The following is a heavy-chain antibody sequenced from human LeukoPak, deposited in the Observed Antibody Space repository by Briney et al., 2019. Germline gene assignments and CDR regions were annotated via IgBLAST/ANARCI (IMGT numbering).Heavy chain of an antibody. J-gene: IGHJ4*02. CDR2: IRQDGDTK. V-gene: IGHV3-7*03. CDR3: ARSLPYGTTWYGRSDF. Sequence: GGSLRLSCAVSGFTFSGFWMTWVRQAPGKGLEWVANIRQDGDTKYYVDSVKGRFTISRDNAMNSLYLQMNSLRAEDTAIYYCARSLPYGTTWYGRSDFWGQGTLVTVSS. D-gene: IGHD6-13*01. CDR1: GFTFSGFW.